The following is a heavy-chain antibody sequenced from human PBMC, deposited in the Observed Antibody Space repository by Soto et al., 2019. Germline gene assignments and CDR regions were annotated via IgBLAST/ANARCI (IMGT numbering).Heavy chain of an antibody. J-gene: IGHJ3*02. D-gene: IGHD4-17*01. V-gene: IGHV3-30*18. CDR1: GFTFISYG. CDR3: AKDGAVNAFDI. CDR2: ISYDGSNK. Sequence: GGSLRLSCAASGFTFISYGMHWVRQAPGKGLEWVAVISYDGSNKYYADSVKGRFTISRDNSKNTLYLQMNSLRAEDTAVYYCAKDGAVNAFDIWGQGTMVTVSS.